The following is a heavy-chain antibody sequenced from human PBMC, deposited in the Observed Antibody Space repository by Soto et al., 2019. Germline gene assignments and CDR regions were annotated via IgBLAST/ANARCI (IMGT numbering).Heavy chain of an antibody. V-gene: IGHV3-48*03. CDR3: LSSGYYTGAFDY. Sequence: GGSLRLSXAASGFTFSSYEMSWVRQTPGKGLEWISYISGSSDAIYYADSVKGRFTISRDNAKNSLYLQMNSLRAEDTAVYFCLSSGYYTGAFDYWGQGALVTVSS. CDR2: ISGSSDAI. CDR1: GFTFSSYE. J-gene: IGHJ4*02. D-gene: IGHD3-22*01.